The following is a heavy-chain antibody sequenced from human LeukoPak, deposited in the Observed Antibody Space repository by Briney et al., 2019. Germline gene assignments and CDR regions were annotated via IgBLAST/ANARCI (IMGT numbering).Heavy chain of an antibody. J-gene: IGHJ6*03. Sequence: ASVTVSCKASGYTFTSYDINWVRQATGQGLEWMGWMNPNSGNTGYAQKFQGRVTITRNTSISTAYMELSSLRSEDTAVYYCAGGARGRYYYYRDVGGKGTTVTVSS. D-gene: IGHD3-10*01. CDR3: AGGARGRYYYYRDV. CDR2: MNPNSGNT. CDR1: GYTFTSYD. V-gene: IGHV1-8*03.